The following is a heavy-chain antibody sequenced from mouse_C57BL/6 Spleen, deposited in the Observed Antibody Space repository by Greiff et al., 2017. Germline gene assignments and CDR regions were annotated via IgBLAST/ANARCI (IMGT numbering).Heavy chain of an antibody. CDR1: GYTFTDYE. CDR3: TRYDYDGDGCAY. V-gene: IGHV1-15*01. D-gene: IGHD2-4*01. J-gene: IGHJ3*01. Sequence: QVQLQQSGAELVRPGASVTLSCKASGYTFTDYEMHWVKQTPVHGLEWIGAIDPETGGTAYNQKFKGKAILTADKSSSTAYMELRSLTSEDSAVYYCTRYDYDGDGCAYWGQGTLVTVSA. CDR2: IDPETGGT.